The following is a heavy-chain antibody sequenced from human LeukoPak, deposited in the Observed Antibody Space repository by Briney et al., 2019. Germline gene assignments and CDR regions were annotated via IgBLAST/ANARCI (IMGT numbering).Heavy chain of an antibody. CDR3: ARGKGLYYYYDSSGYYSPFDY. CDR1: GGSISSSSYY. Sequence: PSETLSLTCTVSGGSISSSSYYWGWIRQPPGKGLEWIGSIYYSGSTYYNPSLKSRVTISVDTSKNQFSLKLSSVTAADTAVYYCARGKGLYYYYDSSGYYSPFDYWGQGTLVTVSS. D-gene: IGHD3-22*01. V-gene: IGHV4-39*01. J-gene: IGHJ4*02. CDR2: IYYSGST.